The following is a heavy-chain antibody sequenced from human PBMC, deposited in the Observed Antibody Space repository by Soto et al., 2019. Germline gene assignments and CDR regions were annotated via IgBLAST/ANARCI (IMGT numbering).Heavy chain of an antibody. CDR2: IKQDGSEK. J-gene: IGHJ3*02. CDR3: ARVGGEDIVVVVAAIGSDAFDI. Sequence: PGGSLRLSCAASGFTFSSHWMSWVRQAPGKGLEWVANIKQDGSEKYYVDSVKGRFTISRDNAKNSLYLQMNSLRAEDTAVYYCARVGGEDIVVVVAAIGSDAFDIWGQGTMVTVSS. V-gene: IGHV3-7*01. D-gene: IGHD2-15*01. CDR1: GFTFSSHW.